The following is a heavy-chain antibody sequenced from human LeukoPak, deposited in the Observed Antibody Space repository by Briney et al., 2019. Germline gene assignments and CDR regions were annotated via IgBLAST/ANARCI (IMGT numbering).Heavy chain of an antibody. CDR1: GYTFTGYY. D-gene: IGHD6-19*01. CDR2: INPNTGAT. J-gene: IGHJ4*02. CDR3: ARDRVGSGWPRPLYFEV. V-gene: IGHV1-2*02. Sequence: GASVKVSCKPSGYTFTGYYLHWVRQAPGQELEWMGWINPNTGATVYAQNFQGRVTMSRDTSISTAYLDLSGLRFDDTAVYNCARDRVGSGWPRPLYFEVWGQGTLVTVSS.